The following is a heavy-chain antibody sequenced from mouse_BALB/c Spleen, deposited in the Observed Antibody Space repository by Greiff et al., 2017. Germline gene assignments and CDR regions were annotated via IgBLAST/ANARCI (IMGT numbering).Heavy chain of an antibody. Sequence: DVKLQESGAELVKPGASVKLSCTASGFNIKDTYMHWVKQRPEQGLEWIGRIDPANGNTKYDPKFQGKATITADTSSNTAYLQLSSLTSEDTAVYYCARNYGSPWYFDVWGAGTTVTVSA. D-gene: IGHD1-1*01. V-gene: IGHV14-3*02. CDR3: ARNYGSPWYFDV. CDR2: IDPANGNT. J-gene: IGHJ1*01. CDR1: GFNIKDTY.